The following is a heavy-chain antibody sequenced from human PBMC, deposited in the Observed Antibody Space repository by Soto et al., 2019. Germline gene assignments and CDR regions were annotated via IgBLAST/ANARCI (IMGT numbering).Heavy chain of an antibody. D-gene: IGHD3-10*01. CDR1: GGSFSGYY. V-gene: IGHV4-34*01. CDR3: ARTGVMVRGVIIRPFDY. Sequence: SETLSLTCAVYGGSFSGYYWSWILQPPGKGLEWIGEINHSGSTNYNPSLKSRVTISVDTSKNQFSLKLSSVTAADTAVYYCARTGVMVRGVIIRPFDYWGQGTLVTVSS. J-gene: IGHJ4*02. CDR2: INHSGST.